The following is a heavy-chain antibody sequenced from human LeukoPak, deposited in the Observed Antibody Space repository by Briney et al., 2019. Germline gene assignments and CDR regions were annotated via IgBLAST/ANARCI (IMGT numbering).Heavy chain of an antibody. CDR2: IHYSGST. CDR3: ARGGSKQWLVDDS. CDR1: GGSVSGYY. V-gene: IGHV4-59*02. J-gene: IGHJ4*02. Sequence: SETLSLTCTVSGGSVSGYYWSWVRQPPGKGLEWIGYIHYSGSTNYNPSLTSRGTISVDTSKNQFSLKLSSVTAADTAIYYCARGGSKQWLVDDSWGQGTLVTVSS. D-gene: IGHD6-19*01.